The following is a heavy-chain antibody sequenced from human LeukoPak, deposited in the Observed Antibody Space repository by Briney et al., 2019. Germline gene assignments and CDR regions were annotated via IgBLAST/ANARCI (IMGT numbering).Heavy chain of an antibody. Sequence: SETLSLTCTVSGVSISSSNSYWGWIRQPPGKGLEWIGSIYYSGSTYYNPSLKSRVTISVDTSKNQFSLKLSSVTAADTAVYYCASLPRYYYGSGSSPYYFDYWGQGTLVTVSS. CDR2: IYYSGST. CDR3: ASLPRYYYGSGSSPYYFDY. CDR1: GVSISSSNSY. V-gene: IGHV4-39*01. D-gene: IGHD3-10*01. J-gene: IGHJ4*02.